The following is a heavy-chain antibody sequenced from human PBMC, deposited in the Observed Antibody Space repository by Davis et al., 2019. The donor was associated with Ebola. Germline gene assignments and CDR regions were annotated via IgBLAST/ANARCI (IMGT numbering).Heavy chain of an antibody. Sequence: MPSETLSLTCTVSGGSISSYYWSWIRQPPGKGLEWIGYIYYSGSTNYNPSLKSRVTISVDTSKNQFSLKLSSVTAADTAVYYCARHDYDFWSGSGNLFDPWGQGTLVTVSS. V-gene: IGHV4-59*08. CDR1: GGSISSYY. CDR2: IYYSGST. J-gene: IGHJ5*02. D-gene: IGHD3-3*01. CDR3: ARHDYDFWSGSGNLFDP.